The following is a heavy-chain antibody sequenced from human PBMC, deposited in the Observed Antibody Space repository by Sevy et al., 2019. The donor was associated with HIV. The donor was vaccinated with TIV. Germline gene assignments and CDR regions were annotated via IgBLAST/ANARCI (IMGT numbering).Heavy chain of an antibody. CDR1: EFTFSSYA. D-gene: IGHD3-9*01. CDR3: AKDILTGYYQNPYGMDV. V-gene: IGHV3-23*01. J-gene: IGHJ6*02. CDR2: ISGSGRFT. Sequence: GGSLRLSCSASEFTFSSYAMSWVRQAPGKGLEWVSSISGSGRFTYYADFVEGRFTISRDNSKNTLYLQMNSLRAEDTAVYYCAKDILTGYYQNPYGMDVWGQGTTVTVSS.